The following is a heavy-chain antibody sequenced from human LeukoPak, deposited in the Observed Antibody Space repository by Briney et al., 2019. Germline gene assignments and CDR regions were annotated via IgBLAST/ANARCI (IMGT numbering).Heavy chain of an antibody. D-gene: IGHD6-19*01. CDR3: ARLYSSGWYYFDN. CDR1: GFSFDSFA. CDR2: TSYHGRNA. Sequence: GGSLRLSCAASGFSFDSFAMHWVRQAPGKGLEWVATTSYHGRNAYYADSVKGRFNISRDNSKNTLYLEMNSLRPEDTAVCYCARLYSSGWYYFDNWGQGTLVTVSS. J-gene: IGHJ4*02. V-gene: IGHV3-30*04.